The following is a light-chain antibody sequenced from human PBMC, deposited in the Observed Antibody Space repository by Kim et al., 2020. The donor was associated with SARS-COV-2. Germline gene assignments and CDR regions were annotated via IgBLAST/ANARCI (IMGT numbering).Light chain of an antibody. Sequence: QSVLTQPPSASGTPGQRVTISCSGSSSNIGSNTVNWYQQLPAPAPKVLIYSNNQRPSGAPDRFSGSKSGTSASLAISGLQPEDEADYYCAAWDDSLNGLYVFGTGTKVTVL. CDR1: SSNIGSNT. J-gene: IGLJ1*01. V-gene: IGLV1-44*01. CDR2: SNN. CDR3: AAWDDSLNGLYV.